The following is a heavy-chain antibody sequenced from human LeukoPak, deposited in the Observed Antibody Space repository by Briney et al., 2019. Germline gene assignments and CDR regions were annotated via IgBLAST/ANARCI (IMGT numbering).Heavy chain of an antibody. D-gene: IGHD5-18*01. J-gene: IGHJ4*02. CDR1: GDSISPYY. CDR2: IYYTGST. Sequence: SETLSLTCTVSGDSISPYYWSWIRQPPGKGLEWIGYIYYTGSTNYNPSLKSRVTISVDTSKNQFSLKLSSVTAADTAVYYCARGDTAMASYYFDYWGQGTLVTVSS. CDR3: ARGDTAMASYYFDY. V-gene: IGHV4-59*08.